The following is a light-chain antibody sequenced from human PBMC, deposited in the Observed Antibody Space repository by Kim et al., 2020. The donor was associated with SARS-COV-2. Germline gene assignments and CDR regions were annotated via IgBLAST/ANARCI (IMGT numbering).Light chain of an antibody. V-gene: IGKV3-15*01. Sequence: SVAPGERATHSCRASQSLSSSLAWYQQKPGQAPRLLISGASTRATGVPARFSGSGSGTEFTLSISSLQSEDFAVYYCQQYNNVPYTFGQGTKLEI. J-gene: IGKJ2*01. CDR3: QQYNNVPYT. CDR2: GAS. CDR1: QSLSSS.